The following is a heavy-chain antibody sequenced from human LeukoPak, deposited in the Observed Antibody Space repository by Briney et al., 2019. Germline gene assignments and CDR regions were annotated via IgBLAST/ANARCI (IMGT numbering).Heavy chain of an antibody. V-gene: IGHV3-23*01. CDR3: ARGPSYYYGMDV. CDR2: ISGSGGST. J-gene: IGHJ6*02. CDR1: GFTFSSYA. Sequence: GGSLRLSCAASGFTFSSYAMSWVRQAPGKGLEWVSAISGSGGSTYYADSVKGRFTISRDNSKNTLYLQMNSLRAEDTAVYYCARGPSYYYGMDVWGQGTTVTVSS.